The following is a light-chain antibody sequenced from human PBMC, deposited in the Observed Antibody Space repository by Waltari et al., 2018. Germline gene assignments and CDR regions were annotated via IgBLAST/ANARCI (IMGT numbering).Light chain of an antibody. CDR2: DVT. Sequence: QSALTQPASVSGSPGQSITISCTGTSSDIGAYNYVSWYQQHPGKAPKLMIYDVTYRPYGVSNRFSCSKSGNTASLPISGLQAEDEADYYCSSYTSSTTWVFGGGSKLTVL. CDR1: SSDIGAYNY. J-gene: IGLJ3*02. CDR3: SSYTSSTTWV. V-gene: IGLV2-14*03.